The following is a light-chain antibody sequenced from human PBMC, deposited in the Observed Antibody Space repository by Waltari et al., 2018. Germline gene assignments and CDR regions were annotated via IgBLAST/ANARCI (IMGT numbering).Light chain of an antibody. Sequence: DIQLTQSPSTLSASVGDRVTITCRDSQGINIWLAWYQQKPGKAPRLLIDKASNLASGVPSRFSGSVSGTEFTLTINILQPDDFATYYCQQYYTFSVTFGQGTRLEIK. V-gene: IGKV1-5*03. CDR2: KAS. CDR1: QGINIW. CDR3: QQYYTFSVT. J-gene: IGKJ5*01.